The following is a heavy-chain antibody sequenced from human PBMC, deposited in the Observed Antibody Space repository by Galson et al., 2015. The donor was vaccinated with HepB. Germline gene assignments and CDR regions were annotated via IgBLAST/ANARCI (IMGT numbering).Heavy chain of an antibody. Sequence: LRLSCAVSGFTFNRYGMHWVRQAPGKGLEWVALIWSNGSNRYYSNSAMGRFTISRDSSKNTLYLEMNSLRAEDTAVYYCAREMAIAAPASFDLWGHGTLVTVSS. CDR3: AREMAIAAPASFDL. CDR2: IWSNGSNR. D-gene: IGHD6-25*01. CDR1: GFTFNRYG. V-gene: IGHV3-33*01. J-gene: IGHJ4*01.